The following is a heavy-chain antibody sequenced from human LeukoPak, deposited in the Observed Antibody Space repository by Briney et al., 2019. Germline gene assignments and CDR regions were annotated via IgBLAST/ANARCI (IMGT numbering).Heavy chain of an antibody. J-gene: IGHJ4*02. CDR1: GGSISGHY. Sequence: TSETLSLTCSVSGGSISGHYWSWIRQPPGKGLEWIGNIHFSGGTSYNPSLGSRVTISIDTSKKEFSLTLTSLTAADTAIYYCARVALITWIPGVFDFWGQGTLVTVSS. CDR3: ARVALITWIPGVFDF. V-gene: IGHV4-59*11. D-gene: IGHD5-12*01. CDR2: IHFSGGT.